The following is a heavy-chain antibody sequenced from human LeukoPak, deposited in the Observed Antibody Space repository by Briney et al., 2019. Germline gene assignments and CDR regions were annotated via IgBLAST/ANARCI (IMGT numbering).Heavy chain of an antibody. D-gene: IGHD6-13*01. CDR3: ARVSGSSSPFRGHYYYYMDV. CDR1: GGSISSYY. J-gene: IGHJ6*03. V-gene: IGHV4-59*01. Sequence: SETLSLTCTVSGGSISSYYWSWIRQPPGKGLEWVGYIYYSGSTNYNPSLKSRVTISVDTSKNQFSLKLSSVTAADTAVYYCARVSGSSSPFRGHYYYYMDVWGKGTTVTVSS. CDR2: IYYSGST.